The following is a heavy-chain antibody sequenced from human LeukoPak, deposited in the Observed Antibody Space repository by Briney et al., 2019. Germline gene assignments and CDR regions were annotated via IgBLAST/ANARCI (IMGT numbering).Heavy chain of an antibody. Sequence: SETLSLTCTVSGGSISPYYWSWIRQPPGKGLEWIGSIYHSGSTYYNPPLKSRVTISVDTSKNQFSLKLSSVTAADTAVYYCARKIRGDYYFDYWGQGTLVTVSS. V-gene: IGHV4-38-2*02. CDR1: GGSISPYY. CDR2: IYHSGST. CDR3: ARKIRGDYYFDY. J-gene: IGHJ4*02. D-gene: IGHD3-10*01.